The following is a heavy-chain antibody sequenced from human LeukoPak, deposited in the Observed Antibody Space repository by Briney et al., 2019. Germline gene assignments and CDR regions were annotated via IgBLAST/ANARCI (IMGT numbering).Heavy chain of an antibody. CDR2: ISSSSSTI. CDR3: ARDVAQLWFDY. CDR1: GFTFSSYS. Sequence: PGGSLRLSCAASGFTFSSYSMNWVRQAPGKGLEWVSYISSSSSTIYYADSVKGRFTISRDNAKNSLYLQMNSLRAEDTAVYYCARDVAQLWFDYWGQGTLVTVSS. J-gene: IGHJ4*02. V-gene: IGHV3-48*01. D-gene: IGHD5-18*01.